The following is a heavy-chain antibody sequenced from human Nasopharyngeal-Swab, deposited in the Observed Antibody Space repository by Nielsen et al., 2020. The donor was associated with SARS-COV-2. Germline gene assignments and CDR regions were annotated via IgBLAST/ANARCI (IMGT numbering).Heavy chain of an antibody. CDR2: ISSSSNTI. J-gene: IGHJ4*02. CDR1: GFTFSSYE. V-gene: IGHV3-48*03. Sequence: GESLKISCAASGFTFSSYEMNWVRQAPGKGLEWVSYISSSSNTIYYADSVKGRFTISRDNAKNSLYLQMNSLRGEDTAVYYCARETDCNSGLSTALDYWGQGTLVTVSS. D-gene: IGHD2/OR15-2a*01. CDR3: ARETDCNSGLSTALDY.